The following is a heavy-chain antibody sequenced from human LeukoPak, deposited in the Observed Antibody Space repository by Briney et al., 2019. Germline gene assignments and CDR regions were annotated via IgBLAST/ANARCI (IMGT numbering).Heavy chain of an antibody. CDR2: INPNSGGT. V-gene: IGHV1-2*02. D-gene: IGHD5-18*01. Sequence: GLEWMGWINPNSGGTNYAQKFQGRVTMTRDTSISTAYMELSRLRSDDTAVYYCARGGYGPFWGQGTMVTVSS. CDR3: ARGGYGPF. J-gene: IGHJ3*01.